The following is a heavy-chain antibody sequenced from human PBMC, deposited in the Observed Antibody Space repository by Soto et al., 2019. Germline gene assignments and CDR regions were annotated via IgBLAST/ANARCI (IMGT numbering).Heavy chain of an antibody. CDR3: ARGGLVAAPSFDY. D-gene: IGHD6-6*01. J-gene: IGHJ4*02. V-gene: IGHV1-3*01. Sequence: QVQFVQSGAEVKKPGASVTVSCKASGYTFTSHAVHWVRQAPGERLECMGWIHAGNGKTKYSQSFQGRVTFTSDTSASTVYMELSSLKSEDPAVYYCARGGLVAAPSFDYWGQGTLVTVSS. CDR1: GYTFTSHA. CDR2: IHAGNGKT.